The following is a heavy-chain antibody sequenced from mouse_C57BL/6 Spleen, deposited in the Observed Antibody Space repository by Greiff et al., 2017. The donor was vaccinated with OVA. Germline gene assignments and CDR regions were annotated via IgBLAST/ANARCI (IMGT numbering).Heavy chain of an antibody. J-gene: IGHJ4*01. Sequence: QVQLQQSGPELVKPGASVKISCKASGYSFTSYYIHWVKQRPGQGLEWIGWIYPGSGNTKYNEKFKGKATLTADTSSSTAYMQLSSLTSEDSAVYYCEAAYYSNLYYAMDYWGQGTSVTVSS. CDR2: IYPGSGNT. CDR3: EAAYYSNLYYAMDY. D-gene: IGHD2-5*01. CDR1: GYSFTSYY. V-gene: IGHV1-66*01.